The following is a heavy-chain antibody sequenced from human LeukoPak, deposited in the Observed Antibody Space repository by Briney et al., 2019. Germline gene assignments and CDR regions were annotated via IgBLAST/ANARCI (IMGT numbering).Heavy chain of an antibody. CDR2: VYASGST. V-gene: IGHV4-61*02. CDR1: GGSLSSGSSY. D-gene: IGHD6-13*01. J-gene: IGHJ4*02. CDR3: VRFAFGSSWSEN. Sequence: SQTLSLTCVVYGGSLSSGSSYWSWIRQPAGKGPEWIGRVYASGSTIYSPSLKSPVTISVATSKNQFSLKLSSVTAAVTAVYYCVRFAFGSSWSENWGQGTLVTVSS.